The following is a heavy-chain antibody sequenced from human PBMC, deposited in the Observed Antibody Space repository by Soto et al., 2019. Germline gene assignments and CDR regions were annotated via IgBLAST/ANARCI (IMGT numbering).Heavy chain of an antibody. V-gene: IGHV4-4*07. CDR1: GGSITNYY. Sequence: PSETLSLTCTVSGGSITNYYWSWIRQPAGKGLEWIGRMYTKERTNYNLSFKSRVTMSVDTSKNQFSLKLNSLRAEDTAVYYCARESEDLTSNFDYWGQGTLVTVSS. CDR3: ARESEDLTSNFDY. CDR2: MYTKERT. J-gene: IGHJ4*02.